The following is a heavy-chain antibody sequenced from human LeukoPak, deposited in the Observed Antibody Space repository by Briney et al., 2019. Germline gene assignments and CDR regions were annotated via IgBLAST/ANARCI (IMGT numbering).Heavy chain of an antibody. CDR1: GFIFGDYA. Sequence: PGRSLRLSCAASGFIFGDYAMHWVRQAPGEGLEWVSGISWNSGTIAYADSVKGRFTISRDNAKNSLYLQMNSLRAEDMALYYCAKSFGSGSYPLDYWGQGTLVTVSS. V-gene: IGHV3-9*03. CDR3: AKSFGSGSYPLDY. CDR2: ISWNSGTI. D-gene: IGHD3-10*01. J-gene: IGHJ4*02.